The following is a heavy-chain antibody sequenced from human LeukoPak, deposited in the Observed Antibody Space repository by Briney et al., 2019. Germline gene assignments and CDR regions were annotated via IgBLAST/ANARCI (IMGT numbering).Heavy chain of an antibody. V-gene: IGHV1-2*02. D-gene: IGHD3-22*01. J-gene: IGHJ5*02. CDR1: GYTFTGYY. CDR3: ARAGGSGYPDLNWFDP. Sequence: GASVKVSCKASGYTFTGYYMHWVRQAPGQGLEGRGWINPNSGGTNYAQTFQGRVTMTRDTSISTAYMELSRLRSDDTAVYYCARAGGSGYPDLNWFDPWGQGTLVTVSS. CDR2: INPNSGGT.